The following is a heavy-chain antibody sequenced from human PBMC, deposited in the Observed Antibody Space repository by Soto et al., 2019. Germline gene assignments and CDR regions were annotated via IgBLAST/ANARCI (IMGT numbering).Heavy chain of an antibody. CDR1: GASISSRDYY. V-gene: IGHV4-39*01. J-gene: IGHJ4*02. D-gene: IGHD2-2*01. Sequence: SETLSLTCSASGASISSRDYYWGWIRQTPGKGLEWIGNIDYNGVTYYNPSLKSRVTVSKDTSKNQFSLKVASVTAADTAIYYCGRVMIGTSRHTDSDYWGQGTQVTV. CDR3: GRVMIGTSRHTDSDY. CDR2: IDYNGVT.